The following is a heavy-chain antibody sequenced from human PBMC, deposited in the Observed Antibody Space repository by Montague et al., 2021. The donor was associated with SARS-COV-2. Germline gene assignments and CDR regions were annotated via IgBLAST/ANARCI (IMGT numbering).Heavy chain of an antibody. V-gene: IGHV4-39*01. CDR3: ARRHSGGWCAGTTCYGSAFDY. D-gene: IGHD5-12*01. CDR2: IYFSGTT. Sequence: SQTLSLTCTGSGASISSSYYCWWIRQPSGKGLEWMGSIYFSGTTYYNPSLKSRVITFEDSTIQQFFLMMNFGTAAATAVYFCARRHSGGWCAGTTCYGSAFDYWGQGTLVTVSS. CDR1: GASISSSYY. J-gene: IGHJ4*02.